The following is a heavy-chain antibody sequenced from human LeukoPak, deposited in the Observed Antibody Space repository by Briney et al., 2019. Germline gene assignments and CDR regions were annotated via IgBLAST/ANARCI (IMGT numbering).Heavy chain of an antibody. CDR2: INPSGGST. CDR1: GYTFTSYY. D-gene: IGHD3-16*01. V-gene: IGHV1-46*01. Sequence: ASVKVSCKASGYTFTSYYMHWVRQAPGQGLEWMGLINPSGGSTSYAQKFQGRVTMTRDTSTSTVYMELSSLRSEDTAVYYCARKSSITFGGVPWENWFDPWGQGTLVTVSS. CDR3: ARKSSITFGGVPWENWFDP. J-gene: IGHJ5*02.